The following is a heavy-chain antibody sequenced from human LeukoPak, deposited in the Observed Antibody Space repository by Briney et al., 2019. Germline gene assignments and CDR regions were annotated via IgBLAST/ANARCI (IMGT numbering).Heavy chain of an antibody. J-gene: IGHJ6*04. Sequence: GRSLRLSCAASGFTFSSYEMNWVRQAPGKGLEWVSYISSSGSTVYYADSVKGRFTISRDNAKNSLYLQMNSLRAEDTAVYYCAELGITMIGGVWGKGTTVTISS. V-gene: IGHV3-48*03. CDR3: AELGITMIGGV. CDR2: ISSSGSTV. CDR1: GFTFSSYE. D-gene: IGHD3-10*02.